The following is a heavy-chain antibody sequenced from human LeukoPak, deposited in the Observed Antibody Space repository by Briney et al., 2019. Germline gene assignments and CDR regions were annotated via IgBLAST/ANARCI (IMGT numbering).Heavy chain of an antibody. J-gene: IGHJ3*02. CDR2: INPSGGST. CDR1: GYTFTSYH. CDR3: ARTMGARDAFDI. V-gene: IGHV1-46*01. Sequence: GASVKVSCKASGYTFTSYHMHWVRQAPGQGLEWMGIINPSGGSTSYAQKFQGRVTMTRDTSTSTVYMELSSLRSEDTAVYYCARTMGARDAFDIWGQGTMVTVSS. D-gene: IGHD1-26*01.